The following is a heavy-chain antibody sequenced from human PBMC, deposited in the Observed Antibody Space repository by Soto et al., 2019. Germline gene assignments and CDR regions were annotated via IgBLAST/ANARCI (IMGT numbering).Heavy chain of an antibody. CDR1: GGTFSSYA. J-gene: IGHJ6*02. CDR3: ARDREAAADFYYYYGMDV. V-gene: IGHV1-69*13. D-gene: IGHD6-13*01. CDR2: IIPIFGTA. Sequence: GASVKVSCTASGGTFSSYAISWVRQAPGQGLEWMGGIIPIFGTANYAQKFQGRVTITADESTSTAYMELSSLRSEDTAVYYCARDREAAADFYYYYGMDVWGQGTTVTVSS.